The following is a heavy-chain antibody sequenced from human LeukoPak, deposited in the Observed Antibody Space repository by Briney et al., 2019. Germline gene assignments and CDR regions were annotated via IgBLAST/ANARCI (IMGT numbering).Heavy chain of an antibody. CDR2: ISAYNGNT. CDR3: ARVSDCSSTSCLSYYFDY. J-gene: IGHJ4*02. CDR1: GYTFTSYG. D-gene: IGHD2-2*01. Sequence: GASVKVSCKASGYTFTSYGISWVRQAPGQGLEWMGWISAYNGNTNYAQKLQGRVTMTTDTSTSTAYMELRSLRSDDTAVYYCARVSDCSSTSCLSYYFDYWGQGTLVTVSS. V-gene: IGHV1-18*01.